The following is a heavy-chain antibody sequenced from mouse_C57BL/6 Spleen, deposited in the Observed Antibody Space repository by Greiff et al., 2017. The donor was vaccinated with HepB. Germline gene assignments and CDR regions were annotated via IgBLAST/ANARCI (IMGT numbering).Heavy chain of an antibody. CDR2: IYPGDGDT. D-gene: IGHD2-1*01. V-gene: IGHV1-80*01. CDR3: ARGFGNYGYFDV. Sequence: VQLQQSVAELVKPGASVKISCKASGYAFSSYWMNWVKQRPGKGLEWIGQIYPGDGDTNYNGKFKGKATLTADKSSSTAYMQLSSLTSEDSAVYFCARGFGNYGYFDVWGTGTTVTVSS. CDR1: GYAFSSYW. J-gene: IGHJ1*03.